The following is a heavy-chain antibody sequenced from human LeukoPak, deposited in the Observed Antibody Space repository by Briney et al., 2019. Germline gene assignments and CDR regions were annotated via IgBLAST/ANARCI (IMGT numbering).Heavy chain of an antibody. D-gene: IGHD3-16*01. CDR2: ITWNGDNI. CDR3: AKGGGGRLVYYYYMDV. J-gene: IGHJ6*03. Sequence: PGRSLRLSCAASGFTFDDYAMHWVRQAPGKGLEWVSGITWNGDNIEYADSVKGRFTISRDNAKNSLYRQMNSLRAEDMALYYCAKGGGGRLVYYYYMDVWGKGTTVTMSS. CDR1: GFTFDDYA. V-gene: IGHV3-9*03.